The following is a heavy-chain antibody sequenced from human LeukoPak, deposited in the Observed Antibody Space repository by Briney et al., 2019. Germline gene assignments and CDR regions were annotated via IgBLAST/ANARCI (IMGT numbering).Heavy chain of an antibody. V-gene: IGHV1-69*05. J-gene: IGHJ4*02. CDR2: IIPIFGTA. D-gene: IGHD2-21*01. Sequence: SVKVSCKASGGTFSSYAISWVRQAPGQGLEWMGGIIPIFGTANYAQKFQGRVTITTDESTSTAYMELSSLRSEDTAVYYCARGNAYCGGDCYFDYWGQGTLVTVSS. CDR1: GGTFSSYA. CDR3: ARGNAYCGGDCYFDY.